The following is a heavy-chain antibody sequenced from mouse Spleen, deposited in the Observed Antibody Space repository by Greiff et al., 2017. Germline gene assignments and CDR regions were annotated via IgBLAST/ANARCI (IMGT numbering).Heavy chain of an antibody. CDR1: GYTFTSYW. D-gene: IGHD2-5*01. CDR2: IYPSDSET. CDR3: ARSSNRAWFAY. V-gene: IGHV1-61*01. Sequence: VQLQQPGAELVRPGSSVKLSCKASGYTFTSYWMDWVKQRPGQGLEWIGNIYPSDSETHYNQKFKDKATLTVDKSSSTAYMQLSSLTSEDSAVYYCARSSNRAWFAYWGQGTLVTVSA. J-gene: IGHJ3*01.